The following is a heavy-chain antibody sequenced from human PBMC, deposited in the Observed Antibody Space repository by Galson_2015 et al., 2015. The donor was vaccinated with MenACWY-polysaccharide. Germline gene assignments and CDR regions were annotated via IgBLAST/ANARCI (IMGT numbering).Heavy chain of an antibody. V-gene: IGHV3-53*01. Sequence: SLRLSCAASGFAVGSNYISWVRQAPGKGLEWVSVIYRSGSTYYADSVRGRFTISRDNSKNMVYLQMNSLRAEDTAVYYCARDPDYYGSGYGMDVSGHGTAVTVSS. J-gene: IGHJ6*02. CDR2: IYRSGST. CDR3: ARDPDYYGSGYGMDV. CDR1: GFAVGSNY. D-gene: IGHD3-10*01.